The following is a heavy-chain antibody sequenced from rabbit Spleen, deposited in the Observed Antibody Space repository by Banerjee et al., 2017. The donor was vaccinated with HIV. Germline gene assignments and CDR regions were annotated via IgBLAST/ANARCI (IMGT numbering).Heavy chain of an antibody. J-gene: IGHJ3*01. CDR2: IYADSSGST. Sequence: QQQLVESGGDLVKPGASLTLTCTASGFSFTSSDILCVRQPPGKGMVWMVCIYADSSGSTYYASWAKSRFTISKASSTTVTLQMTSLTAADTATYFCARVLGTVGTGYYSDFWGQGTLVTVS. V-gene: IGHV1S45*01. CDR3: ARVLGTVGTGYYSDF. CDR1: GFSFTSSD. D-gene: IGHD1-1*01.